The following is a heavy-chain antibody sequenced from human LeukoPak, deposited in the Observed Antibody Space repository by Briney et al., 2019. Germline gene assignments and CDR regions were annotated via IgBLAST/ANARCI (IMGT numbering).Heavy chain of an antibody. Sequence: GGPLRLSCAAFGFTFSDYYMTWIRQAPGKGLEWVSSISHSSSFTYYADSVKGRFTISRDNAKNSLYVQMNSLRAEDTAVYYCARGSVLWWNFDYWGQGTLVTASS. CDR1: GFTFSDYY. D-gene: IGHD2-21*01. CDR2: ISHSSSFT. V-gene: IGHV3-11*05. J-gene: IGHJ4*02. CDR3: ARGSVLWWNFDY.